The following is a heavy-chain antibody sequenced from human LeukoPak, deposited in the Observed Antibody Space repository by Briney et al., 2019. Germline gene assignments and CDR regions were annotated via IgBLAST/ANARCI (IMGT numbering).Heavy chain of an antibody. CDR1: GFTFSSYA. J-gene: IGHJ4*02. D-gene: IGHD5-24*01. V-gene: IGHV3-64*01. CDR2: ISSNGGST. Sequence: PGGSVRLSCAASGFTFSSYAMHWVRQAPGKGLEYVSAISSNGGSTYYANSVKGRFTISRDNSKNTLYLQMNSLRVEDTAVYYCARGGDGYNSPFDYWGQGTPVTVSS. CDR3: ARGGDGYNSPFDY.